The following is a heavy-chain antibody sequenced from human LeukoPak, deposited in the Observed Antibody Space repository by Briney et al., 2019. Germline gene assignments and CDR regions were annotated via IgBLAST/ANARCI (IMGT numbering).Heavy chain of an antibody. J-gene: IGHJ5*02. CDR3: ARVLKGSSWSVSWFDP. Sequence: GASVKVSCKASGHTFTSYAISWVRQAPGQGLEWMGWISAYNGNTNYAQKLQGRVTMTTDTSTSTAYMELRSLRSDDTAVYYCARVLKGSSWSVSWFDPWGQGRLVTVSS. CDR2: ISAYNGNT. V-gene: IGHV1-18*01. CDR1: GHTFTSYA. D-gene: IGHD6-13*01.